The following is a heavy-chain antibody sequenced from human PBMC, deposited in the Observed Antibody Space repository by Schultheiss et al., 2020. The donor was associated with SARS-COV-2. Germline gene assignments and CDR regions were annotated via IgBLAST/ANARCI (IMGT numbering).Heavy chain of an antibody. D-gene: IGHD4-23*01. Sequence: SETLSLTCTVSGGSVSSGSYYWSWIRQPPGKGLEWIGEINHSGSTNCNPSLKSRVTMSVDTSKNQFSLKLSSVTAEDTAVYYCAREGYGGNPRFDYWGQGTXVTVSS. CDR1: GGSVSSGSYY. J-gene: IGHJ4*02. V-gene: IGHV4-61*01. CDR2: INHSGST. CDR3: AREGYGGNPRFDY.